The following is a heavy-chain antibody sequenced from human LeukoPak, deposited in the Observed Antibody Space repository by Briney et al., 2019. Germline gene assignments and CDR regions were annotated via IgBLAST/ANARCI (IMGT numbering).Heavy chain of an antibody. CDR1: GGSISSYY. CDR2: ISYSGST. Sequence: SETLSLTCTVSGGSISSYYWTWIRQPPGKGVEWIGYISYSGSTDYNPSLKSRVTISLDTSKNQFSLKLSSVTAADTAVYYCARLAVAGNVDAFDIWGQGTLVTVSS. CDR3: ARLAVAGNVDAFDI. V-gene: IGHV4-59*08. J-gene: IGHJ3*02. D-gene: IGHD6-19*01.